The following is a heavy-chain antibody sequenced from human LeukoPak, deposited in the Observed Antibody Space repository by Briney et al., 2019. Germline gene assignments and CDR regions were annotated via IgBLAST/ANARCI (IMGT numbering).Heavy chain of an antibody. Sequence: GRSLRLSCAASGFTFTNYWMIWVRQAPGKGLEWVANINEDGSKKYYVGSVEGRFTISRDNAKNSVFLQMNSLRAEDTAMYYCASSSYSSSSSWGQGTLVTVSS. J-gene: IGHJ5*02. CDR2: INEDGSKK. D-gene: IGHD6-6*01. CDR1: GFTFTNYW. CDR3: ASSSYSSSSS. V-gene: IGHV3-7*01.